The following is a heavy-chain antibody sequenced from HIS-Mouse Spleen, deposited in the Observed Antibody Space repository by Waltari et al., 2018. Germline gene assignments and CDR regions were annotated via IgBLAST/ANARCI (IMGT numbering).Heavy chain of an antibody. CDR1: GGSISSSSYY. D-gene: IGHD6-13*01. Sequence: QLQLQESGPGLVKPSETLSLTCTVSGGSISSSSYYWGWIRQPPGKGLEWIGSIYYSGSTYYNPSHRGRVTIAVDTSKNQFSLKRSSVTAADTAVYYCAREIPYSSSWYDWYFDLWGRGTLVTVSS. V-gene: IGHV4-39*07. J-gene: IGHJ2*01. CDR2: IYYSGST. CDR3: AREIPYSSSWYDWYFDL.